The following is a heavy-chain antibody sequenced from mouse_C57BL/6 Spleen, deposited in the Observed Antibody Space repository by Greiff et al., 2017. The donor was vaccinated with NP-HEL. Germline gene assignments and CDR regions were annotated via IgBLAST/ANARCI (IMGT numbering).Heavy chain of an antibody. V-gene: IGHV1-81*01. CDR2: IYPRSGNT. CDR3: ARKVDYAMDY. D-gene: IGHD1-1*02. Sequence: QVQLQQSGAELARPGASVKLSCKASGYTFTSYGISWVKQRTGQGLEWIGEIYPRSGNTYYNEKFKGKATLTAYKSSSTAYLELRSLTSEDSAVYFCARKVDYAMDYWGQGTSVTVSS. J-gene: IGHJ4*01. CDR1: GYTFTSYG.